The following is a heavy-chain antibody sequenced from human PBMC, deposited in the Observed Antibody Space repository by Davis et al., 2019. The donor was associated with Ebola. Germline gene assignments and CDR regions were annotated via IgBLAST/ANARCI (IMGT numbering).Heavy chain of an antibody. J-gene: IGHJ4*02. Sequence: HTGGSLRLSCAASGFTFSNSWMSWVRQGPGEGLVWVSHINRDGTTTNYADSVKGRFSISRDNAKNSLYLQMNGLRAEDTAVYYCARSYSGSRIYDYWGQGTLVTVSS. CDR3: ARSYSGSRIYDY. D-gene: IGHD1-26*01. CDR1: GFTFSNSW. V-gene: IGHV3-74*01. CDR2: INRDGTTT.